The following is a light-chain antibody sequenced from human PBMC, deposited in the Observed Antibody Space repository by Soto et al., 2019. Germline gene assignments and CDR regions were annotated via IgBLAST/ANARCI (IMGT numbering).Light chain of an antibody. CDR2: GAS. CDR3: QQYDSSPQT. CDR1: QSVSSIY. V-gene: IGKV3-20*01. Sequence: EIVFTQSPGTLSFSRGERATLSCRASQSVSSIYLAWYQQKPGQAPRLLIYGASSRATGIPDRFSGSGSGTDFTLTISRLEPEDFAVYYCQQYDSSPQTFGQGTKVDIK. J-gene: IGKJ1*01.